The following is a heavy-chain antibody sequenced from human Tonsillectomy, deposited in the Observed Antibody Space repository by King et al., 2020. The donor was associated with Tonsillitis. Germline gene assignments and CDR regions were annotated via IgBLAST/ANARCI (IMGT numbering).Heavy chain of an antibody. CDR2: IRSKANSYAT. Sequence: VQLVESGGGLVQPGGSLKLSCAASGFTFSGSAMHWVRQASGKGLEWVGRIRSKANSYATAYAASGKGRVTISRDDSQNTAYLQMNSLKTEDTAVYYCTSHHGYSYGSFDYWGQGTLVTVSS. CDR3: TSHHGYSYGSFDY. J-gene: IGHJ4*02. D-gene: IGHD5-18*01. V-gene: IGHV3-73*01. CDR1: GFTFSGSA.